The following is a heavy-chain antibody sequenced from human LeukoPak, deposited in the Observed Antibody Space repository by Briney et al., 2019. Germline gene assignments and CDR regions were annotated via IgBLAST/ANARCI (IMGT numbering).Heavy chain of an antibody. CDR1: GGSISSYY. Sequence: SETLSLTCTVSGGSISSYYWSWIRQPPGKGLEWIGYIYYSGSTNYNPSLKCRVTISVDTSKNQFSLKLSSVTAADTAVYYCARAPIVVVPATTVPDAFDIWGQGTMVTVSS. V-gene: IGHV4-59*01. D-gene: IGHD2-2*01. CDR2: IYYSGST. J-gene: IGHJ3*02. CDR3: ARAPIVVVPATTVPDAFDI.